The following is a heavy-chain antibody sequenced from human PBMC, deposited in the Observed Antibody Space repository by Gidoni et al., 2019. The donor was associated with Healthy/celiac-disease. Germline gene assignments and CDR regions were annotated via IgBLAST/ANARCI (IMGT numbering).Heavy chain of an antibody. CDR2: IYWDDDK. Sequence: QITLKESGPTLVKPTQTLTLTCTCSGFSLSTSGVGVGWIRQPPGKALEWLALIYWDDDKRYSPSLKSRLTITKDTSKNQVVLTMTNMDPVDTATYYCAHYTYYYDTTPWFDPWGQGTLVTVSS. J-gene: IGHJ5*02. V-gene: IGHV2-5*02. CDR1: GFSLSTSGVG. CDR3: AHYTYYYDTTPWFDP. D-gene: IGHD3-22*01.